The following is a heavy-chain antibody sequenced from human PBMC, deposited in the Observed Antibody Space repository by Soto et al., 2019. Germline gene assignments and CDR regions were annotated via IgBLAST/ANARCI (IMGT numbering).Heavy chain of an antibody. V-gene: IGHV4-30-2*01. CDR3: ARAHYGPSGYYFDS. CDR1: GDSISRGGYS. Sequence: SETLSLTCTVSGDSISRGGYSWSWIRQPPQKGLEWIGYIYHTGSTSYSPSLKSRVTISVDKSKNQFSLILNSVTAADTAIYYCARAHYGPSGYYFDSWGQGTLVTVSS. CDR2: IYHTGST. D-gene: IGHD3-22*01. J-gene: IGHJ4*02.